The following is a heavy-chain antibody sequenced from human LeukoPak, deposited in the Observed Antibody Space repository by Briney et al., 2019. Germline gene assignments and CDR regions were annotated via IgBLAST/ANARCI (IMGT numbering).Heavy chain of an antibody. CDR1: GGSISSSSYY. V-gene: IGHV4-39*07. Sequence: KSSETLSLTCTVSGGSISSSSYYWGWIRQPPGKGLEWIGYIYYSGSTYYNPSLKSRVTISVDTSKNQFSLKLNSVTAADTAVYYCARGDRGYCSGGSCYNNWFDPWGQGTLVTVSS. CDR3: ARGDRGYCSGGSCYNNWFDP. CDR2: IYYSGST. D-gene: IGHD2-15*01. J-gene: IGHJ5*02.